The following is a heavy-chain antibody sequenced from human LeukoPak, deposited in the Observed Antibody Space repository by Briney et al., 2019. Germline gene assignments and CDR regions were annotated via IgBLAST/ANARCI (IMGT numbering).Heavy chain of an antibody. CDR1: GFTFNNYW. CDR2: IKQDESEK. Sequence: GGSLRLSCEASGFTFNNYWMSWFRQAPGKGLEWVANIKQDESEKNYVDSVKGRFTISRDNAKNSLYLQMNSLRAEDTAVYYCARLLVYNSGGEAFDHWGQGTLVTVSS. CDR3: ARLLVYNSGGEAFDH. D-gene: IGHD1-20*01. V-gene: IGHV3-7*01. J-gene: IGHJ4*02.